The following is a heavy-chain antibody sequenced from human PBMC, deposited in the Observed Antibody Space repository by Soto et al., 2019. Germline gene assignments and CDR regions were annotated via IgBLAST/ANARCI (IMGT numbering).Heavy chain of an antibody. CDR3: ARGGAYDSSYYYYMDV. CDR1: GGSISSYY. V-gene: IGHV4-59*08. J-gene: IGHJ6*03. Sequence: SETLSLTCTVSGGSISSYYWSWIRQPPGKGLEWIGYIYYSGSTNYNPSLKSRVTISVDTSKNQFSLKLSSVTAADTAVYYCARGGAYDSSYYYYMDVWGKGTTVTVSS. D-gene: IGHD3-3*01. CDR2: IYYSGST.